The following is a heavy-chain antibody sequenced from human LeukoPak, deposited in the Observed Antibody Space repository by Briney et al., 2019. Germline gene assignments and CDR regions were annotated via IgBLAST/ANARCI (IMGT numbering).Heavy chain of an antibody. CDR1: GGTFSSYA. D-gene: IGHD2-15*01. CDR3: ARVDGSPDY. V-gene: IGHV1-69*01. CDR2: IIPIFGTA. J-gene: IGHJ4*02. Sequence: EASVKVSCKASGGTFSSYAISWVRQAPGQGLEWMGGIIPIFGTANYAQKFQGRVTITADESTSTAYMELSSLRSEDTAVYFCARVDGSPDYWGQGTLATVSS.